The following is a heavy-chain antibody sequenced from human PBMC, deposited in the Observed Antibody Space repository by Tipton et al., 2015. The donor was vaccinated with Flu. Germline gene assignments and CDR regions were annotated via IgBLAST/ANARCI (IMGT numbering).Heavy chain of an antibody. CDR3: ARHVSISRLNWFDP. D-gene: IGHD3-3*01. Sequence: TLSLTCTVSGGSISSSSYYWGWIRQPPGKGLEWIGSIYYSGSTYYNPSLKSRVTISVDTSKNQFSLKLSSVTAADTAVYYCARHVSISRLNWFDPWGQGTLVTVSS. CDR1: GGSISSSSYY. V-gene: IGHV4-39*01. CDR2: IYYSGST. J-gene: IGHJ5*02.